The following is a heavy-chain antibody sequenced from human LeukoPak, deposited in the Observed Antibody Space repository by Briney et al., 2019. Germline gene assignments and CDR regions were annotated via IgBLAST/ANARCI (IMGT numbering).Heavy chain of an antibody. CDR2: IYYSGAT. Sequence: SEALSLTCTVSGASISSGDHYWSWIRQPPGKGLEWIGYIYYSGATYYNPSLKSRVTISVDTSKNQFSLKLSSVTAADTAAYYCARVFLGDSSGWYYFDYWGQGTLVTVSS. V-gene: IGHV4-30-4*08. D-gene: IGHD6-19*01. CDR3: ARVFLGDSSGWYYFDY. J-gene: IGHJ4*02. CDR1: GASISSGDHY.